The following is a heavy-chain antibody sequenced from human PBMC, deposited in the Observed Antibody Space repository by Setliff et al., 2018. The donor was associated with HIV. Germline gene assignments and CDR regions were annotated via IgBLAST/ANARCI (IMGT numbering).Heavy chain of an antibody. D-gene: IGHD3-10*01. CDR3: ARELGSFPYYMDV. J-gene: IGHJ6*03. Sequence: PSETLSLTCTVSGGSISSGVSYWSWIRQLPGKGLEWIGYIYYIGNTYYNPSLKSRVAISLDTSKNQFSLKLSSVTAADTAIYYCARELGSFPYYMDVWGKGTTVTVSS. CDR2: IYYIGNT. V-gene: IGHV4-31*03. CDR1: GGSISSGVSY.